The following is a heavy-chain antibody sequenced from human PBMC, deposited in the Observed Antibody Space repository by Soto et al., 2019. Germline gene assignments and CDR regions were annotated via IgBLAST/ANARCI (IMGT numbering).Heavy chain of an antibody. D-gene: IGHD2-15*01. CDR1: GAAFSNYT. CDR2: VIPLLDAS. Sequence: QGQLVQSGADVKKPGSSVKISCTASGAAFSNYTFTGVRRAPGEGLEWVGRVIPLLDASNYAEKFKDRGTISAYRSTSTVYMELSGLRSEDSAIYYCASGKSQMSQDRMGCYYYMDGWGKGTSVTVSS. V-gene: IGHV1-69*08. CDR3: ASGKSQMSQDRMGCYYYMDG. J-gene: IGHJ6*03.